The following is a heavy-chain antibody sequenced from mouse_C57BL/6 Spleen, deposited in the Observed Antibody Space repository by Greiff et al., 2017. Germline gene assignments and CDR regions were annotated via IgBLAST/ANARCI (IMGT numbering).Heavy chain of an antibody. Sequence: VQLQQSGPELVKPGASVKISCKASGYAFSSSWMNWVKQRPGKGLEWIGRIYPGDGDTNYNGKFKGKATLTADKSSSPAYMQLSSLTSEDSAVYFCSRARDYAAMDYWGQGPSVTVSS. CDR3: SRARDYAAMDY. CDR1: GYAFSSSW. CDR2: IYPGDGDT. J-gene: IGHJ4*01. V-gene: IGHV1-82*01.